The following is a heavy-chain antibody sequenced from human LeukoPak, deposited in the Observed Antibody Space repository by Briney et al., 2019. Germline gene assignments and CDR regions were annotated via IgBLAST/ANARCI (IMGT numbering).Heavy chain of an antibody. D-gene: IGHD4-17*01. CDR1: GGTFSSYA. CDR3: ARDYDYGDYVRFDY. Sequence: SVKVSCKASGGTFSSYAISWVLQAPGQGLEWMGRIIPIFGTANYAQKFQGRVTITTDESTSTAYMELSSLRSEDTAVYYCARDYDYGDYVRFDYWGQGTLVTVSS. V-gene: IGHV1-69*05. CDR2: IIPIFGTA. J-gene: IGHJ4*02.